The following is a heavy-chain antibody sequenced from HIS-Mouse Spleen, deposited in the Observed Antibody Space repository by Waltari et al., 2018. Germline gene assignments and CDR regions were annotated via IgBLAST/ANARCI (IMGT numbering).Heavy chain of an antibody. D-gene: IGHD6-13*01. V-gene: IGHV4-39*07. Sequence: QLQLQESGPGLVKPSETLSLTCTVSGGPISRRSYYRGWIRPPPGKGREWLGSLYSSGSTYYTPSLKSRVTISVDTSKNQFSLKLSSVTAADTAVYYCAREIPYSSSWYDWYFDLWGRGTLVTVSS. J-gene: IGHJ2*01. CDR1: GGPISRRSYY. CDR2: LYSSGST. CDR3: AREIPYSSSWYDWYFDL.